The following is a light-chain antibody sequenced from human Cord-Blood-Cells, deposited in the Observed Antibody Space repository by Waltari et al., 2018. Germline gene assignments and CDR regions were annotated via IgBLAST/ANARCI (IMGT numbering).Light chain of an antibody. CDR2: EVS. Sequence: QSPLTQPPSASASPGQSVTISCTRATRAVAGYTHVSLYQQHPGKAPKLMIYEVSKRPSGVPDRFSGSKSGNTASLTVSGLQAEDEADYYCSSYAGSNNYVFGTGTKVTVL. CDR1: TRAVAGYTH. J-gene: IGLJ1*01. CDR3: SSYAGSNNYV. V-gene: IGLV2-8*01.